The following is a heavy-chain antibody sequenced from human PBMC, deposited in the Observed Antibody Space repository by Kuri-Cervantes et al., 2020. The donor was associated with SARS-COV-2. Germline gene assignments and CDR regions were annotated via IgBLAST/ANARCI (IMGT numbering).Heavy chain of an antibody. D-gene: IGHD6-25*01. V-gene: IGHV3-21*01. CDR1: GFTFSSYS. CDR3: ARFSATSHYYGMDV. J-gene: IGHJ6*02. CDR2: ISSGSSSYI. Sequence: GESLKISCAASGFTFSSYSMNWVRQAPGKGLEWVSSISSGSSSYIYYADSVKGRFTISRDNAKNSLYLQMNSLRAEDTAVYYCARFSATSHYYGMDVWGQGTTVTVSS.